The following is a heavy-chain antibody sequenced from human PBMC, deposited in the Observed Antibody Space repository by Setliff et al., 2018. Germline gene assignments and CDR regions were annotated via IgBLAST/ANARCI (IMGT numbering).Heavy chain of an antibody. V-gene: IGHV1-18*01. D-gene: IGHD5-12*01. Sequence: ASVKVSCKASGYNFKTYAISWVRQAPGQGLEWMGFISLYDGHTNYAQNFQGRLTVTTDTSASTAYMELSSLRFDDTAVYYCARGNPAERYEYWGQGTLVTVSS. CDR3: ARGNPAERYEY. CDR1: GYNFKTYA. J-gene: IGHJ1*01. CDR2: ISLYDGHT.